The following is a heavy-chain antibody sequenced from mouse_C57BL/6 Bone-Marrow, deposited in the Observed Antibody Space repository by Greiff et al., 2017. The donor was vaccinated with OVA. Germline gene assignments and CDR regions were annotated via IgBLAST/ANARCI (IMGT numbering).Heavy chain of an antibody. CDR1: GFTFSSYA. J-gene: IGHJ4*01. CDR3: TSLLDAMDY. V-gene: IGHV5-9-1*02. CDR2: ISSGADYI. D-gene: IGHD2-1*01. Sequence: EVKVVESGEGLVKPGGSLKLSCAASGFTFSSYAMSWVRQTPEKRLEWVAYISSGADYIYYADNVKGRFTISRDNARNTLYLQMSSLKSEDTAMYYCTSLLDAMDYWGQGTSVTDSS.